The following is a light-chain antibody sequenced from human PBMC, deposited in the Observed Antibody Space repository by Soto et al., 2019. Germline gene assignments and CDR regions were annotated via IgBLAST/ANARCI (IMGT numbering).Light chain of an antibody. J-gene: IGLJ1*01. CDR3: GSYTSSRTYV. CDR1: SSDVGNYNS. V-gene: IGLV2-14*01. Sequence: QSALTQPASVSGFPGQSITISCTGTSSDVGNYNSVSWYQQRPGKAPKLMISDVSDRPAGVSNRFSGSKSGSTATLTISSLQAEDEADYYCGSYTSSRTYVFGTGTKVTVL. CDR2: DVS.